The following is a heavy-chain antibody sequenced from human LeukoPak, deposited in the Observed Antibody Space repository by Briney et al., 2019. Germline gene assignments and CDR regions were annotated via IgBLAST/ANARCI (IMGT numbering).Heavy chain of an antibody. CDR2: IYYSGST. Sequence: SETLSLTCTVSGGSISSYYWSWIRQPPGKGLEWIGYIYYSGSTNYNPSLKSRVTISVDTSKNQFSLKLSSVTAADTAEYYCARVVGSGWYYFDYWGQGTLVTVSS. J-gene: IGHJ4*02. V-gene: IGHV4-59*01. CDR3: ARVVGSGWYYFDY. D-gene: IGHD6-19*01. CDR1: GGSISSYY.